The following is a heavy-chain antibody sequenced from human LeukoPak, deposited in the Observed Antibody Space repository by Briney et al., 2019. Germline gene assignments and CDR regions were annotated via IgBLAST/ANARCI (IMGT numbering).Heavy chain of an antibody. Sequence: GESLKISCRGSGYSFTSYWIAWVHQMPRKGLEWMGIIYPGDSDTRYSPSFQGQVTISADKSISTAYLQWSSLKASDTAMYYCARQGSYFDYWAQGTLVTVSS. J-gene: IGHJ4*02. V-gene: IGHV5-51*07. CDR3: ARQGSYFDY. CDR2: IYPGDSDT. CDR1: GYSFTSYW.